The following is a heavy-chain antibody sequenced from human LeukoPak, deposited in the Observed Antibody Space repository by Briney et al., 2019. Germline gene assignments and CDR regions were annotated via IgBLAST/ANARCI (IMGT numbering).Heavy chain of an antibody. CDR2: IYYSGST. Sequence: SETLSLTCTVSGGSISSSSYYWGWIRQPPGKGLEWIGSIYYSGSTYFNPSLKSRVTISVDKSKNQFSLKLSSVTAADTAVYYCASYGSGSYYSHYWGQGTLVTVSS. CDR3: ASYGSGSYYSHY. D-gene: IGHD3-10*01. CDR1: GGSISSSSYY. J-gene: IGHJ4*02. V-gene: IGHV4-39*07.